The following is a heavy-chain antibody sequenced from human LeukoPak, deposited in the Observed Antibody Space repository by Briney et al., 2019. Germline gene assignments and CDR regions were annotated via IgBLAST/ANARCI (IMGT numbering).Heavy chain of an antibody. CDR3: ARVTGYMIEDYFDY. D-gene: IGHD3-22*01. J-gene: IGHJ4*02. V-gene: IGHV4-61*01. CDR1: GGSISSSSYY. CDR2: IYYSGST. Sequence: SETLSLTCTVSGGSISSSSYYWSWIRQPPGKGLEWIGYIYYSGSTNYKPSLKSRVTISVETSKNQFSLKLRSVTAADTAVYYCARVTGYMIEDYFDYWGQGPWSPSPQ.